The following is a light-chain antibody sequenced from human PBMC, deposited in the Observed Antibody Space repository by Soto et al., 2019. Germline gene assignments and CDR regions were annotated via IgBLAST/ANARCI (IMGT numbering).Light chain of an antibody. J-gene: IGKJ1*01. V-gene: IGKV3-20*01. CDR2: GTS. Sequence: ESVLTQSPGTLSLSPGERVTLSCRASQSVGTNYLAWYQQKPGQAPRLVIYGTSNRATGTPDRFSGSGSGTDFTLTISRLEPEDFAVYYCQQYGTSPRMFGQGTKVDIK. CDR1: QSVGTNY. CDR3: QQYGTSPRM.